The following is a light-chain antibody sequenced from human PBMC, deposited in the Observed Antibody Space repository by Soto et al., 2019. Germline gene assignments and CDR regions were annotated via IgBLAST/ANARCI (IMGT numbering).Light chain of an antibody. Sequence: EIVMTQSPATLSVSPGERATLSCRASQSVSSNLAWYQQKPGQAPRLLIYGASTRATGIPARFSGSGSGTEFTITISSLQSEDFAVYYCQQYKNWPPYTFGQGNKLEIK. J-gene: IGKJ2*01. CDR1: QSVSSN. CDR2: GAS. V-gene: IGKV3-15*01. CDR3: QQYKNWPPYT.